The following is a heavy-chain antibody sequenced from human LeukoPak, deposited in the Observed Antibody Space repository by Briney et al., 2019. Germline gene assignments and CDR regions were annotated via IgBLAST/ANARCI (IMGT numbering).Heavy chain of an antibody. Sequence: WASVTVSCKASGYTFTGYYMHWVRQAPGQGLEWMGWINPNSGGTNYAQKFQGRVTMTRDTSISTAYMELSRLRSDDTAVYYCARDPRYSSSGYYYMDVWGKGTTVTVSS. CDR3: ARDPRYSSSGYYYMDV. CDR2: INPNSGGT. CDR1: GYTFTGYY. D-gene: IGHD6-6*01. V-gene: IGHV1-2*02. J-gene: IGHJ6*03.